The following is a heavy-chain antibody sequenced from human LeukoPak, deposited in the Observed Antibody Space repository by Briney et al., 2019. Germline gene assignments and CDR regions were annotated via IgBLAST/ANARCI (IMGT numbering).Heavy chain of an antibody. CDR1: GFTFSSYE. D-gene: IGHD4-23*01. CDR2: IYYSGST. CDR3: ARPYQTTSVNDAFDI. Sequence: PGGSLRLSCAASGFTFSSYEMNWVRKAPGKGLEWIGYIYYSGSTNYNPSLKSRVTISVDTSKNQFSLKLSSVTAADTAVYYCARPYQTTSVNDAFDIWGQGTMVTVSS. V-gene: IGHV4-59*01. J-gene: IGHJ3*02.